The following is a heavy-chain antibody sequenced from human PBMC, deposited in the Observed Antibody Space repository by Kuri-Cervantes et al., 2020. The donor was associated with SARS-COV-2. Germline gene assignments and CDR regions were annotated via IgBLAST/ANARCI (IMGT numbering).Heavy chain of an antibody. V-gene: IGHV1-3*01. D-gene: IGHD2-2*01. CDR2: INAGNGNT. J-gene: IGHJ3*02. Sequence: ASVKVSCKASGYTFTSYATHWVRQAPGQRLEWMGWINAGNGNTKYSQKFQGRVTITRDTSASTAYMELSSLRSEDTAVYYCARRDIVVVPAANDAFDIWGQGTMVTVSS. CDR3: ARRDIVVVPAANDAFDI. CDR1: GYTFTSYA.